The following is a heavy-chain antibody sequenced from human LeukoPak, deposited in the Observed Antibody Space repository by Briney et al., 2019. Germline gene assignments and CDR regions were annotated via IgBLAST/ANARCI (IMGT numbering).Heavy chain of an antibody. CDR1: GYTFTSYG. D-gene: IGHD1-1*01. Sequence: ASVKVSCKASGYTFTSYGISWVRQAPGQGLAWMGWISAYNGNTNYAQKLQGRVTMTTDTSTSTAYMELRSLRSDDTAVYYCARTGQTGSTLLAWFDPWGQGTLVTVSS. CDR3: ARTGQTGSTLLAWFDP. V-gene: IGHV1-18*01. J-gene: IGHJ5*02. CDR2: ISAYNGNT.